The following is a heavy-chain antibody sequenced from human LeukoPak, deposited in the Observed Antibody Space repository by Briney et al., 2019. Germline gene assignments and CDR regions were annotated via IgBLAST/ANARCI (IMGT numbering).Heavy chain of an antibody. CDR3: AKGGLGAFDI. Sequence: PSETLSLTCTVSGGSISSSSHYWGWIRQPPGKGLEWIGSMYYHGSTCHNPSLKSRVTISVDTSKNQFSLKLSSVTAADTAVYYCAKGGLGAFDIWGQGTMVTVSS. CDR1: GGSISSSSHY. J-gene: IGHJ3*02. D-gene: IGHD3-16*01. V-gene: IGHV4-39*07. CDR2: MYYHGST.